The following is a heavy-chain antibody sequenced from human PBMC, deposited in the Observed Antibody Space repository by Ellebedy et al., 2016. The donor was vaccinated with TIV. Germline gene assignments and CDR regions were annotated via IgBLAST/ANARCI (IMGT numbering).Heavy chain of an antibody. V-gene: IGHV4-59*01. CDR3: ARGRSGWYWYFDL. CDR2: IYYSGST. J-gene: IGHJ2*01. Sequence: SETLSLTXTVSGISISSYYWSWIRQPPGKGLEWIGYIYYSGSTNYNPSLKSRVTISLDTSKKQFSLKLSSVTAADTAVYYCARGRSGWYWYFDLWGRGTLVTVSS. CDR1: GISISSYY. D-gene: IGHD6-19*01.